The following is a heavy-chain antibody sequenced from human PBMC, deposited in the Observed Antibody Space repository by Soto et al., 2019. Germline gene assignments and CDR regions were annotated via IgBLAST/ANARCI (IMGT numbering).Heavy chain of an antibody. V-gene: IGHV1-46*01. CDR1: GYTFTSYY. D-gene: IGHD6-13*01. CDR2: INTSGGST. Sequence: ASVKVSCKASGYTFTSYYMHWVRQAPGQGLEWMGIINTSGGSTSYAQKFKGRVTRTRDTSTSTVYMELSSLRSEDTAVYYCARDHEGSSWYGCWGKGTLVTVSS. J-gene: IGHJ5*01. CDR3: ARDHEGSSWYGC.